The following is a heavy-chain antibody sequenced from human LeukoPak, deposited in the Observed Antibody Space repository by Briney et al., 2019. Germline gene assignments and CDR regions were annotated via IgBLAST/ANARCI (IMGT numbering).Heavy chain of an antibody. CDR3: ARDMTGSHNWFDP. V-gene: IGHV3-30*01. CDR1: GFTFSSYA. CDR2: ISYDGSNK. J-gene: IGHJ5*02. Sequence: GGSLRLSCAAPGFTFSSYAMHWVRQAPGKGLEWGAVISYDGSNKYYADSVKGRFTISRDNTKNALYLQMNSLRAEDTAVYYCARDMTGSHNWFDPWGQGTLVTVSS. D-gene: IGHD3-9*01.